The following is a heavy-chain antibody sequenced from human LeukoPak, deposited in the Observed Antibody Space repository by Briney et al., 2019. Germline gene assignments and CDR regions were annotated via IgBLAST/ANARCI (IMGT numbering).Heavy chain of an antibody. Sequence: GRSLRLSCAASGFTFDDYAMHWVRQAPGKGLEWVSGISWNSGGIGYADSVKGRFTISRDNAKNSLYLQMNSLRAEDTALYYCAKQKTGIQLWPTYFDYWGQGTLVTVSS. CDR3: AKQKTGIQLWPTYFDY. J-gene: IGHJ4*02. D-gene: IGHD5-18*01. CDR1: GFTFDDYA. CDR2: ISWNSGGI. V-gene: IGHV3-9*01.